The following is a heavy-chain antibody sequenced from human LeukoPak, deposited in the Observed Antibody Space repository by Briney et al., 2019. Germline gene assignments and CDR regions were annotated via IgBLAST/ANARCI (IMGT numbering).Heavy chain of an antibody. J-gene: IGHJ3*02. CDR1: GYSFTSYW. D-gene: IGHD3-22*01. V-gene: IGHV5-51*01. Sequence: GESLKISCKGSGYSFTSYWIGWVRQMPGKGLEWMGIIYPGDSDTRFSPSFQGQVPISADKSISTAYLQWSSLKASDTAMYYCARQRFRYYYDSSGYFSAFDIWGQGTMVTVSS. CDR2: IYPGDSDT. CDR3: ARQRFRYYYDSSGYFSAFDI.